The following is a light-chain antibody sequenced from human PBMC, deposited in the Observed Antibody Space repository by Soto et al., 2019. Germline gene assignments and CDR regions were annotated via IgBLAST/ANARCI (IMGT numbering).Light chain of an antibody. Sequence: EIVMTQSPATLSVSPGERATLSCRASQSVGRNLAWYQQKPGQAPRLLIYGASTRATGIPARFSGSGSGTEFTLTISSLLSEDFAIYSCQQYNHWTPLTFGGGTKVEIK. CDR1: QSVGRN. J-gene: IGKJ4*02. V-gene: IGKV3-15*01. CDR2: GAS. CDR3: QQYNHWTPLT.